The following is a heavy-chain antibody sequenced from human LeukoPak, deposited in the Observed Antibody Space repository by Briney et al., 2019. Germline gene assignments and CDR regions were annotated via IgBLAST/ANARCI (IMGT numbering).Heavy chain of an antibody. V-gene: IGHV3-23*01. CDR3: AKGTEYSSSSDWFDP. Sequence: WGSLRLSCAASGFTFSSYAMSWVRQAPGKGLEWVSAISGSGGSTYYADSVKGRFTISRDNSKNTLYLQMNSLRAEDTAVYYCAKGTEYSSSSDWFDPWGQGTLVTVSS. CDR1: GFTFSSYA. J-gene: IGHJ5*02. D-gene: IGHD6-6*01. CDR2: ISGSGGST.